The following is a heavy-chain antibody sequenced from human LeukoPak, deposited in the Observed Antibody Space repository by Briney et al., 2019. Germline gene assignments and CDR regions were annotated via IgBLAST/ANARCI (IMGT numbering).Heavy chain of an antibody. Sequence: PGGSLRLYCAASGLTYTNYWMHWVRQVPGKGLVWVSRIDIDGSGTSYADSVKGRFTISRDNAKNTLYLQMNSLRAEDTAVYYCATIFDYWGQGILVTVSS. CDR2: IDIDGSGT. V-gene: IGHV3-74*01. CDR1: GLTYTNYW. D-gene: IGHD3-3*01. J-gene: IGHJ4*02. CDR3: ATIFDY.